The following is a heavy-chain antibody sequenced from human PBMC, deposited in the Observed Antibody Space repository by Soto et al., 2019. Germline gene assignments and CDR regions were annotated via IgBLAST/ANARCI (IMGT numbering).Heavy chain of an antibody. CDR1: GFTFSSYN. D-gene: IGHD3-10*01. CDR3: ARGIRGSVTFFDY. CDR2: ISSSGSTI. J-gene: IGHJ4*02. V-gene: IGHV3-48*01. Sequence: EVQLVESGGGLVQPGGSLRLSCAASGFTFSSYNMSWVRQAPGKGLEWVSYISSSGSTIYYADSVRGRFTISRDNAKNSLYLQMNSLRAEDTAVYYCARGIRGSVTFFDYWGQGTLVTVSS.